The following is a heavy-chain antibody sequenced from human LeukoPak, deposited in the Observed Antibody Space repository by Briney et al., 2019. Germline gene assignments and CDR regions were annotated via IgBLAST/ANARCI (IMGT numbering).Heavy chain of an antibody. CDR2: ISYDGSNK. V-gene: IGHV3-30-3*01. CDR1: GFTFSSYA. Sequence: GGSLRLSCAASGFTFSSYAMHWVRQAPGKGLEWVAVISYDGSNKYYADSVKGRFTTSRDNSKNTLYLQMNSLRAEDTAVYYCARDRDTAFDYWGQGTLVTVSS. CDR3: ARDRDTAFDY. J-gene: IGHJ4*02. D-gene: IGHD5-18*01.